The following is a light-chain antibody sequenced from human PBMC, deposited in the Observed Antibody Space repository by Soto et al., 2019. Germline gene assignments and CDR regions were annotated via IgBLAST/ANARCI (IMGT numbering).Light chain of an antibody. CDR2: KAS. V-gene: IGKV1-5*03. J-gene: IGKJ1*01. CDR1: QYISSW. CDR3: QQYNSQRT. Sequence: DIQMTQSPSTLSASVGDRVTITCRASQYISSWLAWYQQKPGKATKLLIYKASSLESGVPSRFSGSGSGTEFTLISSSLQPDDFATYYCQQYNSQRTFGQGTKVEIK.